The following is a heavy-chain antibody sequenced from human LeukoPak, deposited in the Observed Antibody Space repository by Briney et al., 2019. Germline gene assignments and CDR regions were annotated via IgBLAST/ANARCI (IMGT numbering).Heavy chain of an antibody. CDR3: AAVGYYYDSSGLLFDY. V-gene: IGHV5-51*01. D-gene: IGHD3-22*01. J-gene: IGHJ4*02. CDR2: IYPGDSDT. Sequence: GASLKISCKGSGYRFTSYWIGWVRPMPGKGLGLMGIIYPGDSDTRYSPSFQGQGTISADKSISTTYLQWSSLKASDTAVYYCAAVGYYYDSSGLLFDYWGQGPVVTVSS. CDR1: GYRFTSYW.